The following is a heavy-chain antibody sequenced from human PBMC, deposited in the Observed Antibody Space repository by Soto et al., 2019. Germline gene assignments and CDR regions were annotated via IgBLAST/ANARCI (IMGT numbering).Heavy chain of an antibody. CDR1: GFTFSSYA. V-gene: IGHV3-23*01. CDR2: ISGSGGST. Sequence: GGSLKLSCAASGFTFSSYAMSWVRQAPGKGLEWVSAISGSGGSTYYADSVKGRFTISRDNSKNTLYLQMNSLRAEDTAVYYCAKDTTLNTVTDFDYWGQGTLVTVSS. CDR3: AKDTTLNTVTDFDY. D-gene: IGHD4-17*01. J-gene: IGHJ4*02.